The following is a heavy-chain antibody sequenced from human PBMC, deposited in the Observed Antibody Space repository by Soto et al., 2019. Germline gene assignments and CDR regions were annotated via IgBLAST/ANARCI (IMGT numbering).Heavy chain of an antibody. CDR1: GYTFTDHY. J-gene: IGHJ4*02. CDR2: INPSSGGT. CDR3: ARVRQQWVVLEYFFDH. V-gene: IGHV1-2*02. Sequence: QVQLVQSGAEVQKPGASVKVSCKASGYTFTDHYIHWVRQAPGQGLEWMGWINPSSGGTDYAQKFRGRVTVTRDTSISTAYMELSRLGSDDTALYYCARVRQQWVVLEYFFDHWGQGTLVTVSS. D-gene: IGHD6-19*01.